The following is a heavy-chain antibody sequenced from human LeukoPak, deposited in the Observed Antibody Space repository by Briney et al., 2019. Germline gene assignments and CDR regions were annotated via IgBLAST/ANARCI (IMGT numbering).Heavy chain of an antibody. Sequence: GGSLRLSCAASGFTFSSYWMSWVRQAPGKGLEWVANMKQDASEISYVDSVKGRFTISRDSAKNSLYLQMNSLRAEDTAVYYCTRGAFGELLKFDYWGQGTLVTVSS. CDR3: TRGAFGELLKFDY. D-gene: IGHD3-10*01. CDR2: MKQDASEI. V-gene: IGHV3-7*04. J-gene: IGHJ4*02. CDR1: GFTFSSYW.